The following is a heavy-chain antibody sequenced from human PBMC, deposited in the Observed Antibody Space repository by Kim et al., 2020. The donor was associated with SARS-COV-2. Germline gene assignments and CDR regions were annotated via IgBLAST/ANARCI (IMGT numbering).Heavy chain of an antibody. Sequence: SETLSLTCTVSGGSISSSSYYWGWIRRPPGKGLEWIGSIYYSGSTYYNPSLKSRVTISVDTSKNQFSLKLSSVTAADTAVYYCARHGRITAVAGYFDYWGQRTLVTVSS. J-gene: IGHJ4*02. V-gene: IGHV4-39*01. CDR3: ARHGRITAVAGYFDY. CDR1: GGSISSSSYY. CDR2: IYYSGST. D-gene: IGHD6-19*01.